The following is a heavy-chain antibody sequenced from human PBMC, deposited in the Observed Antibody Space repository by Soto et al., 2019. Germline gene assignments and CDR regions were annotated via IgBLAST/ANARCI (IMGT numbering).Heavy chain of an antibody. CDR3: IRDVLNSWYYYGTGSEAYFDY. J-gene: IGHJ4*02. D-gene: IGHD3-10*01. Sequence: QVQLVQSGAEVKKPGASVKVSCKASGYTFTSYYMHWVRQAPGQGLEWMGIINPSGGSTTYAQKFQGRVTMTRDTYTSTVYMERSILRSEDTAVYHCIRDVLNSWYYYGTGSEAYFDYWGQGTLVTVSS. CDR1: GYTFTSYY. V-gene: IGHV1-46*03. CDR2: INPSGGST.